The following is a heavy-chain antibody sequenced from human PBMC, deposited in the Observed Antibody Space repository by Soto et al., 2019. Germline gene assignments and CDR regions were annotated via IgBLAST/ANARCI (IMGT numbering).Heavy chain of an antibody. CDR1: GFTFSSYG. CDR3: ATDQSGYSYGGPFGP. CDR2: IWYDGSNK. J-gene: IGHJ5*02. D-gene: IGHD5-18*01. Sequence: LRLSCAASGFTFSSYGMHWVRQAPGKGLEWVAVIWYDGSNKYYADSVKGRFTISRDNSKNTLYLQMNSLRAEDTAVYYCATDQSGYSYGGPFGPWGQGTLVTVSS. V-gene: IGHV3-33*01.